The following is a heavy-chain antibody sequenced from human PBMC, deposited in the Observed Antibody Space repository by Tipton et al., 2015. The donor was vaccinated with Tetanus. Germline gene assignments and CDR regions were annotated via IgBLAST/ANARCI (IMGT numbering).Heavy chain of an antibody. CDR1: GFAFSNFW. J-gene: IGHJ4*02. V-gene: IGHV3-21*04. D-gene: IGHD4-17*01. CDR2: ISSTSRYI. Sequence: SLRLSCAASGFAFSNFWMNWVRQAPGKGLEWVSSISSTSRYIYYADSLKGRFTISGDNSRNTLYLQMSSLRAEDTAVYYCAKTISNDYVAAWGQGTLVTVSS. CDR3: AKTISNDYVAA.